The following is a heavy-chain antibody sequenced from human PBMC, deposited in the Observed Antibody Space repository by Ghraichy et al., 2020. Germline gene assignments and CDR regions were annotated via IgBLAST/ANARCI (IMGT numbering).Heavy chain of an antibody. D-gene: IGHD3-16*01. J-gene: IGHJ4*02. V-gene: IGHV3-66*01. CDR2: MYSGGDK. CDR1: GFSVSTNY. Sequence: GSLRLSCAASGFSVSTNYMTWVRQAPGKGLEWVSIMYSGGDKYYADSVKGRFTISRDNSRNTVSLQMKSLRVEDTAVYYCARALRLVIGFRAFDSWGQGTLVTVSS. CDR3: ARALRLVIGFRAFDS.